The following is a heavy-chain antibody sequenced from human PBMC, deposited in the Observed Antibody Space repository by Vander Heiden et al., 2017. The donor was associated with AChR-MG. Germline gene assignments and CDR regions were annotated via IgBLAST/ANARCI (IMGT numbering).Heavy chain of an antibody. V-gene: IGHV1-69*01. CDR2: IIPIFGTA. CDR3: ASPLWLVYYYGMDV. J-gene: IGHJ6*02. CDR1: GGTFSSYA. Sequence: QVQLVQSGAEVKKPGSPVKVSCKASGGTFSSYAISWVRQAPGQGLEWMGGIIPIFGTANYAQKFQGRVTITADESTSTAYMELSSLRSEDTAVYYCASPLWLVYYYGMDVWGQGTTVTVSS. D-gene: IGHD2-21*01.